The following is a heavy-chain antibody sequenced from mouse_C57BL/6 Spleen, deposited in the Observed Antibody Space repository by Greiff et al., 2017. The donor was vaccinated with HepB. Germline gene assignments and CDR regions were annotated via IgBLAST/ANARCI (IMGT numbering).Heavy chain of an antibody. CDR2: IHPNSGST. J-gene: IGHJ4*01. CDR1: GYTFTSYW. D-gene: IGHD2-14*01. CDR3: AREGYSKYAMGY. Sequence: QVQLQQPGAELVKPGASVKLSCKASGYTFTSYWMHWVKQRPGQGLEWIGMIHPNSGSTNYNEKFKSKATLTVDKSSSTAYMQLSSLTSEASAVYYCAREGYSKYAMGYWGQGTSVTVSS. V-gene: IGHV1-64*01.